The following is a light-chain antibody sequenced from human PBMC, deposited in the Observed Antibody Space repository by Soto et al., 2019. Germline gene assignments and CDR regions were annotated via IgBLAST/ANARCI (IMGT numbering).Light chain of an antibody. CDR1: NSNIGAGYD. CDR3: QSYDSSLSGYV. Sequence: QSVLTQPPSVSGAPGQGVTISCTGSNSNIGAGYDAHWYQQLPGTAPKLLIYGNSNRPSGVPDRFSGSKSGTSASLAITGLQAEDEADYYCQSYDSSLSGYVFGTGTKVTVL. J-gene: IGLJ1*01. CDR2: GNS. V-gene: IGLV1-40*01.